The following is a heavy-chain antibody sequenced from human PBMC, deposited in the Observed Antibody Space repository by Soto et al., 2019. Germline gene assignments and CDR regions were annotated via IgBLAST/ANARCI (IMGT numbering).Heavy chain of an antibody. V-gene: IGHV1-46*01. J-gene: IGHJ5*02. D-gene: IGHD6-13*01. Sequence: ASVKVSCKASGGTFSSYTISWVRQAPGQGLEWMGRINPSGGSTSYAQKFQGRVTMTRDTSTSTVYMELSSLRSEDTAVYYCARVHRIAAAGFDPWGQGTLVTVSS. CDR2: INPSGGST. CDR1: GGTFSSYT. CDR3: ARVHRIAAAGFDP.